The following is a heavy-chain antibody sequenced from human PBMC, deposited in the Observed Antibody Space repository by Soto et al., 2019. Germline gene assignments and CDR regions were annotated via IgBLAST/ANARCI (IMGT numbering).Heavy chain of an antibody. Sequence: GGSLRLSCAASGFTFSRYWMHWVRQAPGKGLVWVSRINTDGSSTNYADSVQGRFTISRDNAKNTLYLQMNSLRAEDTAVYYCTRARGSYDYASDYWGQGTLVTVSS. D-gene: IGHD3-10*01. CDR3: TRARGSYDYASDY. J-gene: IGHJ4*02. V-gene: IGHV3-74*01. CDR1: GFTFSRYW. CDR2: INTDGSST.